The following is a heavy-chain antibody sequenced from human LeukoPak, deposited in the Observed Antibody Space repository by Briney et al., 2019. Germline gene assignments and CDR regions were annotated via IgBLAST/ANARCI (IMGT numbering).Heavy chain of an antibody. J-gene: IGHJ4*02. D-gene: IGHD3-10*01. CDR1: GFTFSSNA. CDR2: ISGSGGST. V-gene: IGHV3-23*01. Sequence: GGSLRLSCAASGFTFSSNAMTWVRQAPGKGLQWVSTISGSGGSTYYADSVKGRFTISRDNSKNTLYLQMNSLRAEDTAVYYCATNSYGSGSYIYWGQGTLVIVSS. CDR3: ATNSYGSGSYIY.